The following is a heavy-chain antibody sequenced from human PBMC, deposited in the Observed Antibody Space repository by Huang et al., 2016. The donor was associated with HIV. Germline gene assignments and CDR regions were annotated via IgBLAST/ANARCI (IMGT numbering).Heavy chain of an antibody. CDR1: GGSINSHY. J-gene: IGHJ4*02. CDR3: TSENPFDF. CDR2: ILDRGDT. V-gene: IGHV4-59*11. Sequence: QVQLQESGPGLVKPSETLSLTCTVSGGSINSHYWSWIRQSAGRGLEWIGSILDRGDTNYTPSLNSRVSISVDTSKNQFSLTLTSVTAADTAMYYCTSENPFDFWGQGILVTVSS.